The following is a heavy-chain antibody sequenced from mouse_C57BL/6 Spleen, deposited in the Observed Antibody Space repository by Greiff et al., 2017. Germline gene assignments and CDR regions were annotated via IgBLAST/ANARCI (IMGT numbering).Heavy chain of an antibody. CDR3: ARSYCMTTVVATYYFDY. D-gene: IGHD1-1*01. V-gene: IGHV1-72*01. J-gene: IGHJ2*01. CDR1: GYTFTSYW. Sequence: VQLQQPGAELVKPGASVKLSCKASGYTFTSYWMHWVQQRPGRGLEWIGRIDPNSGGTKYTEKFKSKATLTVDKPSSTAYLQISSLTSEDSAVYYCARSYCMTTVVATYYFDYWGQGTTLTVSS. CDR2: IDPNSGGT.